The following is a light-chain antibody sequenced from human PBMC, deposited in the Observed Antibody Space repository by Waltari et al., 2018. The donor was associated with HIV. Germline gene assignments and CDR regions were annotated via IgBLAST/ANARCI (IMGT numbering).Light chain of an antibody. J-gene: IGKJ2*01. CDR3: QQYGTSPYT. CDR2: GAS. CDR1: QSVGSSY. V-gene: IGKV3-20*01. Sequence: EVVLTQSPGTLSLSPGERATLSCRASQSVGSSYLAWYQQKPGQAPRLLFYGASSGATGIPDRFSGSGSGTDFTLTISRLEPEDFAVYYCQQYGTSPYTFGQGTKLEIK.